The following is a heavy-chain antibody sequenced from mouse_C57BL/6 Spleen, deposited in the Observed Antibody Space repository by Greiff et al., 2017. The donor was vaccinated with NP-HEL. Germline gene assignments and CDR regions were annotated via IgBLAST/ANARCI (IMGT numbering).Heavy chain of an antibody. Sequence: VNVVESGAELARPGASVKLSCKASGYTFTSYGISWVKQRTGQGLEWIGEIYPRSGNTYYNEKFKGKATLTADKSSSTAYMELRSLTSEDSAVYFCAQYYYGSSYWYFDVWGTGTTVTVSS. D-gene: IGHD1-1*01. J-gene: IGHJ1*03. CDR1: GYTFTSYG. CDR2: IYPRSGNT. V-gene: IGHV1-81*01. CDR3: AQYYYGSSYWYFDV.